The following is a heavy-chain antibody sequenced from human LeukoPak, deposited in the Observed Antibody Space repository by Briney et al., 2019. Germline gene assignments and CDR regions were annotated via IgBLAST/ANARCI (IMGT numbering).Heavy chain of an antibody. D-gene: IGHD3-22*01. CDR1: GFTFSSYA. CDR3: ARAVAMIVVVILDY. J-gene: IGHJ4*02. Sequence: PGGSLRLSCAASGFTFSSYAMHWVRQAPGKGLEGVAVISYDGRNKYYADSVKGRFTISRDNSKNTLYLQMNSLRAEDTAVYYCARAVAMIVVVILDYWGQGTLVTVSS. V-gene: IGHV3-30*04. CDR2: ISYDGRNK.